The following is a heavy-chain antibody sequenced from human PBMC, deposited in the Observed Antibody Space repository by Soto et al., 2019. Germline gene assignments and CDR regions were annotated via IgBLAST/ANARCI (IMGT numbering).Heavy chain of an antibody. J-gene: IGHJ3*02. D-gene: IGHD2-2*01. CDR1: GYSFTSYW. CDR2: IYPGDSDT. CDR3: ATTPPNYCSSTSCYFGAFDI. Sequence: GESLKISCKGSGYSFTSYWIGWVRQMPGKGLEWMGIIYPGDSDTRYSPSFQGQVTISADKSISTAYLQWSSLKASDTAMYYCATTPPNYCSSTSCYFGAFDIWGQGTMVTVSS. V-gene: IGHV5-51*01.